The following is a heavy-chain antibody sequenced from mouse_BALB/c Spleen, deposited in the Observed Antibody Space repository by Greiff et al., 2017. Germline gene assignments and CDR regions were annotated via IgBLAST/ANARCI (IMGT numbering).Heavy chain of an antibody. V-gene: IGHV5-17*02. CDR2: LSSGSSTI. CDR3: ARSKRYGNYAMDY. Sequence: EVKVVESGGGLVQPGGSRKLSCAASGFTFSSFGMHWVRQAPEKGLEWVAYLSSGSSTIYYADTVKGRFTISRDNPKNTLFLQMTSLRSEDTAMYYCARSKRYGNYAMDYWGQGTSVTVSS. D-gene: IGHD2-10*02. CDR1: GFTFSSFG. J-gene: IGHJ4*01.